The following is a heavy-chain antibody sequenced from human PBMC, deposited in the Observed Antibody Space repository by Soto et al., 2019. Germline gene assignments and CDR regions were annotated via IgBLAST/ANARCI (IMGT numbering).Heavy chain of an antibody. CDR3: ARDMHAGFTHYFDP. Sequence: SDRIAIACVLFGDCVTSHHCSFIQQFPGQGLECIAYTSCTLTTNYNPSLQSRVTISLDTSQHQLSLKLPSMTAAATAVHYCARDMHAGFTHYFDPCGKGTLVSVSS. D-gene: IGHD1-26*01. CDR1: GDCVTSHH. V-gene: IGHV4-59*02. J-gene: IGHJ5*02. CDR2: TSCTLTT.